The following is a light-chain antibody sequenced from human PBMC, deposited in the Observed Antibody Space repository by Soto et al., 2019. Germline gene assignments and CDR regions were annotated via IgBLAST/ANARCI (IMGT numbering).Light chain of an antibody. V-gene: IGKV1-5*03. CDR1: QSISSW. CDR3: QQYNSYPLT. Sequence: DIQMTQSPPTLSASVGDRVTITCRASQSISSWLAWYQQKPGKAPKLLIYKASNLESGVPSRFSGSGSGTEFTLTISSLQPDDFAPYYCQQYNSYPLTFGPGTKVDIK. CDR2: KAS. J-gene: IGKJ3*01.